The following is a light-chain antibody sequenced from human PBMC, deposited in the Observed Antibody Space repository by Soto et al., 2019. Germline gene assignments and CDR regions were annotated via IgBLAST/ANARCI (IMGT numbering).Light chain of an antibody. J-gene: IGLJ1*01. CDR3: QVWDSSLEV. V-gene: IGLV3-9*01. Sequence: SSELTQPLSVSVALGQTATVTCGGDNIGSYNVHWYQQKPGQAPVLVIYRDSNRPSGIPDRFSGSNSGNTATLTISRAQPGDEADYFCQVWDSSLEVFGTGTKLTVL. CDR2: RDS. CDR1: NIGSYN.